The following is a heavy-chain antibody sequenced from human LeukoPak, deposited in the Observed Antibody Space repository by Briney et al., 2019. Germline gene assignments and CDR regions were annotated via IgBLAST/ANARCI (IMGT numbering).Heavy chain of an antibody. CDR2: INGNSI. D-gene: IGHD3-3*01. V-gene: IGHV3-21*01. CDR3: AGVSGPRYWYFEL. CDR1: GFTFSSYS. J-gene: IGHJ2*01. Sequence: PGGSLRLSCAASGFTFSSYSMNWVRQAPGKGLEWVSSINGNSIYYADSVKGRFSISRDDAKNSLYLQMNSLRAEDTAVYYCAGVSGPRYWYFELWGRGTLVTVSS.